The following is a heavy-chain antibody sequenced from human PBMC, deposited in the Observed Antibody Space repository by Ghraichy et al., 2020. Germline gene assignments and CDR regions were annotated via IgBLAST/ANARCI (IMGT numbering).Heavy chain of an antibody. CDR2: ISWNSGSI. D-gene: IGHD5-12*01. Sequence: ALRLSCAASGFTFDDYAMHWVRQAPGKGLEWVSGISWNSGSIGYADSVKGRFTISRDNAKNSLYLQMNSLRAEDTALYYCAKSNIAEGYFDYWGQGTLVTVSS. V-gene: IGHV3-9*01. CDR3: AKSNIAEGYFDY. CDR1: GFTFDDYA. J-gene: IGHJ4*02.